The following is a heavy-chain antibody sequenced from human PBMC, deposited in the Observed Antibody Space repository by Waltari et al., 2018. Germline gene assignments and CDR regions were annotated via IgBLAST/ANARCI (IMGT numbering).Heavy chain of an antibody. V-gene: IGHV4-39*01. J-gene: IGHJ2*01. CDR2: IYYSGRT. CDR1: GGSISSSSYY. D-gene: IGHD6-25*01. Sequence: QLQLQESGPGLVKPSETLSLTCTVSGGSISSSSYYWGWIRQPPGKGLEWIGGIYYSGRTYYHPALKSRVTISVDTSKNQFSLKLSSVTAADTAVYYCARRRGGNPFDLCGRGTLVTVSS. CDR3: ARRRGGNPFDL.